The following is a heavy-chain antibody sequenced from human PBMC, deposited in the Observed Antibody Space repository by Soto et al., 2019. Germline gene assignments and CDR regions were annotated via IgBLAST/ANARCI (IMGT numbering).Heavy chain of an antibody. Sequence: QVQLVQSGAEVQKPGASVKVSCKASGYIFNNYGIGWVRQAPGQGLEWMGWIYSKEGKINFAQKFQGRVTLTTDTSTSTAYIELRSLRFDDSAVYFCARDIAYDIDYWGQGTLVTVSS. CDR2: IYSKEGKI. CDR3: ARDIAYDIDY. V-gene: IGHV1-18*01. D-gene: IGHD5-12*01. CDR1: GYIFNNYG. J-gene: IGHJ4*02.